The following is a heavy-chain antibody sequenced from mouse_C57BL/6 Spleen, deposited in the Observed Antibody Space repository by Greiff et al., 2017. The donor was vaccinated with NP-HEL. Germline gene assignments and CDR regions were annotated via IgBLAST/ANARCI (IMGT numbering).Heavy chain of an antibody. J-gene: IGHJ3*01. Sequence: VQLQQPGAELVKPGASVKMSCKASGYTFTSYWITWVKQRPGQGLEWIGDIYPGSGSTNYNEKFKSKATLTVDTSSSTAYMQLSSLTSEDSAVDYCARRGDYDEGFAYWGQGTLVTVSA. CDR3: ARRGDYDEGFAY. CDR2: IYPGSGST. CDR1: GYTFTSYW. D-gene: IGHD2-4*01. V-gene: IGHV1-55*01.